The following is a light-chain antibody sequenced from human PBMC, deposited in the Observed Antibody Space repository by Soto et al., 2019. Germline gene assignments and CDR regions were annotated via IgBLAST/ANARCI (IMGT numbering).Light chain of an antibody. CDR1: TSNIGSNT. Sequence: QSVLTQPPSASGTPGQGVPISCSGITSNIGSNTVNWYQQLPGTAPKLLIYNNNQRPSVLPARFSGSKSGTSASLAIGGLHSEDEADYYCAAWDDSLNGYVFATGTKVTVL. J-gene: IGLJ1*01. CDR2: NNN. V-gene: IGLV1-44*01. CDR3: AAWDDSLNGYV.